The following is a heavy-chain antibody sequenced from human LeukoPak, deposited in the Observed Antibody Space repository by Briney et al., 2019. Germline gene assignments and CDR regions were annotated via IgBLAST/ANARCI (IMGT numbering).Heavy chain of an antibody. Sequence: GGSLRLSCAASRFTFSRYFMSWFRQAPGKGLEWVSNLYNDAFDSATHYADSVKGRFTISRDNSQNTLYLQMNSLRAEDTAMYYCAREIGGGLHYFHSWGQGTPVTVSS. J-gene: IGHJ4*02. D-gene: IGHD1-26*01. V-gene: IGHV3-23*03. CDR3: AREIGGGLHYFHS. CDR2: LYNDAFDSAT. CDR1: RFTFSRYF.